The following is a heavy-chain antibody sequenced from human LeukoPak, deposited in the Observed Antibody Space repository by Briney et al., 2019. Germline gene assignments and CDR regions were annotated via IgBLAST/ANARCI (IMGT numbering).Heavy chain of an antibody. CDR2: IYYSGST. Sequence: SQTLSLTCTVSGGSISSGDYYWSWIRQPPGKGLEWIGYIYYSGSTYYNPSLKSRVTISVDTSKNQFSLKLSSVTAADKAVYYCARDGRFGELSYWGQGALVTVSS. D-gene: IGHD3-10*01. CDR1: GGSISSGDYY. J-gene: IGHJ4*02. CDR3: ARDGRFGELSY. V-gene: IGHV4-30-4*01.